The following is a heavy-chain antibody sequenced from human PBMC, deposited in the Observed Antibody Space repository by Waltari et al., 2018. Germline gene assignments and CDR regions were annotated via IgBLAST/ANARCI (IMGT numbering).Heavy chain of an antibody. CDR2: IYYTGST. CDR1: GGSISGFY. J-gene: IGHJ5*02. V-gene: IGHV4-59*01. CDR3: ARGGGGDWEWFDP. D-gene: IGHD2-21*02. Sequence: QVQLQESGPSLLKPSETLSLICTVSGGSISGFYWSWVRQPPGKGLDWIGYIYYTGSTNFTPPLKSPVTMSVDTSKNQFSLKLSSVTAADTAFYYCARGGGGDWEWFDPWGQGTLVTVSS.